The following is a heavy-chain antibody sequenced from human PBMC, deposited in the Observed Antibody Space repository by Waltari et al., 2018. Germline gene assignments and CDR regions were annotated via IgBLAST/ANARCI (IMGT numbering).Heavy chain of an antibody. J-gene: IGHJ6*02. V-gene: IGHV4-39*02. CDR1: GGSISSSSYY. Sequence: QLQLQESGPGLVKPSETLSLTCTVSGGSISSSSYYWGWIRQPPGKGLEWIGSIYYSGSPDYTPSLKSRVTIYVDTSKNQFSLKLSSVTAADTSVYYCARDGPGITIFGVVIHGMDVWGQGTTVTVSS. CDR2: IYYSGSP. D-gene: IGHD3-3*01. CDR3: ARDGPGITIFGVVIHGMDV.